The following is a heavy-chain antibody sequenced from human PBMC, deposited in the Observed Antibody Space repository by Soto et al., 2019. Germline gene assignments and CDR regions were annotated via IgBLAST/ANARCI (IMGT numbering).Heavy chain of an antibody. D-gene: IGHD6-6*01. CDR3: ARDYKYSSHFDY. J-gene: IGHJ4*02. Sequence: PSETLSPTCTVSGGSISSGGYYWSWIRQHPGKGLEWIGYIYYSGSTYYNPSLKSRVTISVDTSKNQFSLKPSSVTAADTAVYYCARDYKYSSHFDYWGQGTLVTVS. CDR1: GGSISSGGYY. V-gene: IGHV4-31*03. CDR2: IYYSGST.